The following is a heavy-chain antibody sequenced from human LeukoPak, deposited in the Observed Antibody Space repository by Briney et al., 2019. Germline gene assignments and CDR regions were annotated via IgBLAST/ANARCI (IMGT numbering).Heavy chain of an antibody. D-gene: IGHD3-3*01. CDR2: ISAYNGNT. V-gene: IGHV1-18*01. Sequence: GASVKVSCKASGYTFTSYGISWVRQAPGQGLEWMGWISAYNGNTNYAQKLQGRVTMTTDTSTSTAYMELRSLRSDDTAVYYCARDHYDFWSGYYLAARSLMDVWGEGTTVTVSS. J-gene: IGHJ6*03. CDR1: GYTFTSYG. CDR3: ARDHYDFWSGYYLAARSLMDV.